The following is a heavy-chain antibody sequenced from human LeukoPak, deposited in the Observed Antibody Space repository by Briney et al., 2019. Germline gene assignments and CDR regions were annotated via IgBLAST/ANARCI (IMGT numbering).Heavy chain of an antibody. CDR1: GGSISGYY. Sequence: SETLSLTCTVSGGSISGYYWSWIRQPPGKGLEWIGEINHSGSTNYNPSLKSRVTISVDTSKNQFSLKLSSVTAADTAVYYCARLGSRRSARAGDYWGQGTLVTVSS. CDR2: INHSGST. CDR3: ARLGSRRSARAGDY. V-gene: IGHV4-34*01. J-gene: IGHJ4*02. D-gene: IGHD6-25*01.